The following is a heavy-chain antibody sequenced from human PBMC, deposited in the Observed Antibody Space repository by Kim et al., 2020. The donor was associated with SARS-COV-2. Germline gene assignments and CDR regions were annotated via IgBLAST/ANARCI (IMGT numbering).Heavy chain of an antibody. J-gene: IGHJ6*02. CDR1: GGSISSSSYY. CDR3: ARQVINYDFWSGCYQGPIGV. D-gene: IGHD3-3*01. CDR2: IYYSGST. Sequence: SETLSLTCTVSGGSISSSSYYWGWIRQPPGKGLEWIGSIYYSGSTYYNPSLKSRVTISVDMSKNQFSLKLSSVTAADTAVYYCARQVINYDFWSGCYQGPIGVWGQGTTVTVSS. V-gene: IGHV4-39*01.